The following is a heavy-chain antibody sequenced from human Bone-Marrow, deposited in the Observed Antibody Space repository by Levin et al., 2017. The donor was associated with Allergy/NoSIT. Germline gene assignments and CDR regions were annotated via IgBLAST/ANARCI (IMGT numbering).Heavy chain of an antibody. CDR2: VSYSGTT. J-gene: IGHJ1*01. CDR3: ASSGDYYSEYFQY. Sequence: NPSETLSLTCTVSGDSIDRGEHYWSWIRQRPGKGLEWIGFVSYSGTTNHIPSLSGRVSLSVDTSKNQFSLNLNSVTTADTAVYYCASSGDYYSEYFQYWGRGTLVTVSS. CDR1: GDSIDRGEHY. V-gene: IGHV4-31*03. D-gene: IGHD2-21*02.